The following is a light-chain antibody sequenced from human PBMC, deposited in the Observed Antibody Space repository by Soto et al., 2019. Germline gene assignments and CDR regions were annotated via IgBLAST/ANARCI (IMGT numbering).Light chain of an antibody. CDR3: LQYNAFYQT. CDR2: DAS. J-gene: IGKJ1*01. CDR1: QSMNDW. V-gene: IGKV1-5*01. Sequence: DIQMTQSPSTLSASVGDRVTITCRASQSMNDWLVWYQQKPGKAPKVLIYDASSLHSGVPSRFSGSGSGTEFTLTIDSLQTEDVATDYCLQYNAFYQTFGQGTKV.